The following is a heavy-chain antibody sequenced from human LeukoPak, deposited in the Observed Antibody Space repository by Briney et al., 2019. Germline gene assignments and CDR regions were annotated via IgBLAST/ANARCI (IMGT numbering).Heavy chain of an antibody. CDR3: AELGITMIGGV. D-gene: IGHD3-10*02. V-gene: IGHV3-21*01. J-gene: IGHJ6*04. Sequence: PGGSLRLSCVASGFTFSTYSMNWVRQAPGKGLEWVSSISTSSSYIYYADSVKGRFTISRDNAKNSLYLQMNSLRAEDTAVYYCAELGITMIGGVWGKGTTVTISS. CDR2: ISTSSSYI. CDR1: GFTFSTYS.